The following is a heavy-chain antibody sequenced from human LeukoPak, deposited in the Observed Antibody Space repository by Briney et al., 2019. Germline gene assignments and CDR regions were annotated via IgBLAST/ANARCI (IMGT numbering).Heavy chain of an antibody. CDR2: IYYSWST. V-gene: IGHV4-59*01. Sequence: SETLSLTCTVSGGSISSYYWSWTRQPPPKGLEWIGYIYYSWSTNYNPSLKSRVTISVDTSKNQFSLKLSSVTAADTAVYYCARGLRGYSYGYWGQGTLVTVSS. D-gene: IGHD5-18*01. CDR3: ARGLRGYSYGY. J-gene: IGHJ4*02. CDR1: GGSISSYY.